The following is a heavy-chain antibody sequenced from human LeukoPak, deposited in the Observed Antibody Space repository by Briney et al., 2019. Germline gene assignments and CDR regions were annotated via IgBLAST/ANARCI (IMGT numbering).Heavy chain of an antibody. Sequence: GGSLRLSCAAAGLTFTRYAMSWVRQAPGKGLEWVSAISGRGDTTYYADSVKGRFTISRDNSKNTLYLQMDSLRAEDTAVYHCAKDRWVSSSSSFDCWGQGTLVTVSS. CDR3: AKDRWVSSSSSFDC. CDR2: ISGRGDTT. V-gene: IGHV3-23*01. J-gene: IGHJ4*02. D-gene: IGHD6-6*01. CDR1: GLTFTRYA.